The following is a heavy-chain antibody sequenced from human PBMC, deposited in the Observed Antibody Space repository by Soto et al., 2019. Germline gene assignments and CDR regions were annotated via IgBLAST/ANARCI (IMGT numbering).Heavy chain of an antibody. J-gene: IGHJ4*02. CDR3: ARGATIAAAGKFDY. CDR2: INHSAST. Sequence: QVQLQQWGAGLLKPSETLSLTCAVYGGSFSGYYWSWIRQPPGKGLEWIGEINHSASTNYNPSLKSRVTISVDTSKNQFSLKLSSVTAADTAVYYCARGATIAAAGKFDYWGQGTLVTVSS. CDR1: GGSFSGYY. V-gene: IGHV4-34*01. D-gene: IGHD6-13*01.